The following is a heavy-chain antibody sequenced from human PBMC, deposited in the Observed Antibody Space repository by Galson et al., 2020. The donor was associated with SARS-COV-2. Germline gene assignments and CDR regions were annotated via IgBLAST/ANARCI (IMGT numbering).Heavy chain of an antibody. CDR2: IYYSGST. CDR3: ARAPVLRYFDWLLLGDALDI. Sequence: SETLSLTCTVSGGSISSGGYYWSWIRQHPRKGLEWIGYIYYSGSTYYNPSLESRVTISVDTSQNQFSLKLSSVTAADTAVYYCARAPVLRYFDWLLLGDALDIWLQVTLVTVSS. CDR1: GGSISSGGYY. V-gene: IGHV4-31*03. J-gene: IGHJ3*02. D-gene: IGHD3-9*01.